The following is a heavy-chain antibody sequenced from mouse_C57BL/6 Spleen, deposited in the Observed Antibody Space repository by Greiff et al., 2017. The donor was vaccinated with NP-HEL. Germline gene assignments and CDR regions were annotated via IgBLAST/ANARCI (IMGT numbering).Heavy chain of an antibody. CDR3: AINWDVDFDV. CDR1: GYTFTSYG. J-gene: IGHJ1*03. D-gene: IGHD4-1*01. CDR2: IYPRSGNT. V-gene: IGHV1-81*01. Sequence: QVHVKQSGAELARPGASVKLSCKASGYTFTSYGISWVKQRTGQGLEWIGEIYPRSGNTYYNEKFKGKATLTADKSSSTAYMELRSLTSEDSAVYFCAINWDVDFDVWGTGTTVTVSS.